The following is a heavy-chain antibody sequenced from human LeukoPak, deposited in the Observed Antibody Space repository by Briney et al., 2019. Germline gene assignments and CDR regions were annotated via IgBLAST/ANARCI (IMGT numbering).Heavy chain of an antibody. V-gene: IGHV1-69*01. CDR2: IIPIFGTA. CDR1: GGTFSSYA. D-gene: IGHD3-3*01. Sequence: SVKVSCKASGGTFSSYAISWVRQAPGQGLEWMGGIIPIFGTANYAQKFQGRVTITADESTSTAYMELSSLRSEDTAVYYCARGDDFWSGGGWYYYYMDVWGKGTTATVSS. CDR3: ARGDDFWSGGGWYYYYMDV. J-gene: IGHJ6*03.